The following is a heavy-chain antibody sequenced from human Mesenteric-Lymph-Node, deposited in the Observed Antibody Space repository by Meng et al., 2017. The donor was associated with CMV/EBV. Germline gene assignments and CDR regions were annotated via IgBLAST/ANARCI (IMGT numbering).Heavy chain of an antibody. V-gene: IGHV3-23*01. CDR3: AKRRGGVTVAGTGEVDY. CDR1: FTCSSYA. J-gene: IGHJ4*02. CDR2: ISGSGGST. Sequence: FTCSSYARSWVRQAPGKGLEWVSVISGSGGSTYYADSVKGRLTISRDSSKNTLYLQMNSLRAEDTAVYYCAKRRGGVTVAGTGEVDYWGQGTLVTVSS. D-gene: IGHD6-19*01.